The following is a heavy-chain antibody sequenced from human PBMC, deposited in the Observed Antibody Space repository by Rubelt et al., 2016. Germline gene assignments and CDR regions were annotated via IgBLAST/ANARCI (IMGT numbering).Heavy chain of an antibody. CDR3: ARVGTAVVTT. Sequence: QVPLVQSGAEVKKPGASVKVSCKASGYTFTSYAMHWVRQAPGQRIEWMGWINAGNGNTEYSQKFKGRVTITRDTSASTCYMELSSLRSEDTAGDYCARVGTAVVTTWGQGTLVTVSS. V-gene: IGHV1-3*01. D-gene: IGHD5-18*01. J-gene: IGHJ5*02. CDR1: GYTFTSYA. CDR2: INAGNGNT.